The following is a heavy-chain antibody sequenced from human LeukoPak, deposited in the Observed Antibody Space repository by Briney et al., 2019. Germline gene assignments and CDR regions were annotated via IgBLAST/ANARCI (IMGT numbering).Heavy chain of an antibody. CDR2: FDPEGGEG. CDR1: GYTFTELS. Sequence: ASVKVSCKVSGYTFTELSIHWVRQAPGKGLEWMGGFDPEGGEGIYAPKFQGRVTVTEDTSTDTAYMELISLSSEDTAVYYCATGGEGSNSWYPHYFDYWGQGSQVTVSS. V-gene: IGHV1-24*01. J-gene: IGHJ4*02. CDR3: ATGGEGSNSWYPHYFDY. D-gene: IGHD2-21*01.